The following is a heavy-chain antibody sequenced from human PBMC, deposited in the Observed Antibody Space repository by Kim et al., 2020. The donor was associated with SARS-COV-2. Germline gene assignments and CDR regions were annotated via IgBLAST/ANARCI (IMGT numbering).Heavy chain of an antibody. Sequence: SVQVSCKASGGTFSSYAISWVRQAPGQGLEWMGGIIPIFGTANYAQKFQGRVTITADESTSTAYLELSSLRSEDTAVYYCARDNTYGSGSYYNWFFDYW. CDR1: GGTFSSYA. D-gene: IGHD3-10*01. J-gene: IGHJ4*01. CDR3: ARDNTYGSGSYYNWFFDY. V-gene: IGHV1-69*13. CDR2: IIPIFGTA.